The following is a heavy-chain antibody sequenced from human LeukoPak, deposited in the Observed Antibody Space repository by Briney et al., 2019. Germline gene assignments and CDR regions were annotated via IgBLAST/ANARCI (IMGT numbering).Heavy chain of an antibody. V-gene: IGHV3-30*02. J-gene: IGHJ5*02. CDR2: IRYDGSNK. CDR1: GFTFSSYG. D-gene: IGHD2-21*02. CDR3: AKDLSPHIVVVTALNWFDP. Sequence: PGGSLRLSCAASGFTFSSYGMHWVRQATGKGLEWVTFIRYDGSNKYYADSVKGRFTISRDNSKNTLYLQMNSLRAEDTAVYYCAKDLSPHIVVVTALNWFDPWGQGTLVTVSS.